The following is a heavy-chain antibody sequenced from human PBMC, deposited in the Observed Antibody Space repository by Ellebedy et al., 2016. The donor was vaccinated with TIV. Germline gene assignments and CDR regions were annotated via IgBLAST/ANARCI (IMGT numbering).Heavy chain of an antibody. CDR1: GFRFRSYW. CDR3: ARRGSYGDYAVHINNWFDR. D-gene: IGHD4-17*01. CDR2: IRGDSEK. Sequence: GESLKISCAVSGFRFRSYWMSWVRQVPGKGLEWVANIRGDSEKYYVDSVKSRFTISRDNSENSPYLQMDNLRVDDTAVYFCARRGSYGDYAVHINNWFDRWGQGTLVTVSS. J-gene: IGHJ5*02. V-gene: IGHV3-7*01.